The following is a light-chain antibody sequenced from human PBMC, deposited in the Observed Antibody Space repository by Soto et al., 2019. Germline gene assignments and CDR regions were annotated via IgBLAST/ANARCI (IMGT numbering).Light chain of an antibody. V-gene: IGKV3-20*01. CDR2: GTS. Sequence: EIVLTQSPGTLSLSLGERATLSCRASQSVTTNYFAWYQQKPGQAPRLLIYGTSNRATGIPDRFSGSGSGTDFTVHISRLEPEDFAVYYCQQYGNSPRYSFGQGTKVEIK. J-gene: IGKJ2*03. CDR3: QQYGNSPRYS. CDR1: QSVTTNY.